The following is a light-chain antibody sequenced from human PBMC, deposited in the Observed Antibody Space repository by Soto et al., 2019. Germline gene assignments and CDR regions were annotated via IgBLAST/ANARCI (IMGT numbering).Light chain of an antibody. CDR2: DAS. CDR3: QQYNNWPIT. J-gene: IGKJ5*01. Sequence: EIVLTQSPATLSVSPGERATLSCRASQSVSGDLAWYHHKPGQAPRLLIYDASTRALDTPARFAGSGAGTEFTPTISSLQSEDFAVYYCQQYNNWPITFGQGTLLEIK. CDR1: QSVSGD. V-gene: IGKV3-15*01.